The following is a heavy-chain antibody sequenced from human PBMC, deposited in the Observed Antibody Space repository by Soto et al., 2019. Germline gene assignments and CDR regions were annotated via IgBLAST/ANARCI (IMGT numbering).Heavy chain of an antibody. CDR2: ISAYNGNT. Sequence: ASVKVSCKASGYTFTSYGISWVRQAPGQGLEWMGWISAYNGNTNYAQKLQGRVTMTTDKSTSTAYMELSSLRSEDTAVYYCARSTLYNWNYKYYFDDWGQGTLVTVSS. D-gene: IGHD1-7*01. CDR3: ARSTLYNWNYKYYFDD. J-gene: IGHJ4*02. CDR1: GYTFTSYG. V-gene: IGHV1-18*01.